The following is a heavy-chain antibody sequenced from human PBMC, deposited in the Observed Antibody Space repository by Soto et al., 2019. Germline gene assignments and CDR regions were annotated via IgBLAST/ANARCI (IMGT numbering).Heavy chain of an antibody. J-gene: IGHJ4*02. CDR3: ARGGLSFDY. CDR2: INAGNGNT. D-gene: IGHD3-16*01. CDR1: GYTFTNYA. V-gene: IGHV1-3*01. Sequence: QVQLVQSGAEVKKPGASVKVSCKASGYTFTNYAMHWVRQTPGQRLEWMGWINAGNGNTKYSQKFQGRVTITRDTSASAGYLELSSLKFEDTAVYYCARGGLSFDYWGQGTLVTVSS.